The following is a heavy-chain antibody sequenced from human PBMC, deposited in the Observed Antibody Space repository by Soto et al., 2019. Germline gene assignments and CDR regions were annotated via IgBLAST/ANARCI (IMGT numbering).Heavy chain of an antibody. CDR3: ARGQGAAIGDYYYHGMDV. J-gene: IGHJ6*02. D-gene: IGHD2-2*02. V-gene: IGHV3-73*01. CDR2: IRSRANNFAT. Sequence: LRLSCAASGFIFSGSAIHWVRQASGKGLEWVGRIRSRANNFATSSAASVKGRFTFSRDDSKNTAYLQMNTLKPEDTAVYYCARGQGAAIGDYYYHGMDVWGQGTTVAVSS. CDR1: GFIFSGSA.